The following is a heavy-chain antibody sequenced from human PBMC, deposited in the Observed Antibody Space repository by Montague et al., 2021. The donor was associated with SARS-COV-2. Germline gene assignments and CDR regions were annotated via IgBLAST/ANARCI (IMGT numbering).Heavy chain of an antibody. CDR2: VYYGTT. CDR1: GDSLHRSAYY. CDR3: ARLGDMAIISPVH. J-gene: IGHJ4*02. V-gene: IGHV4-39*01. Sequence: SETLSLTCTVSGDSLHRSAYYWGWFRRPPGKGLEWVASVYYGTTTYNRSLKSGVIISVDMSTNQFSLELYSVTAADTAVYFCARLGDMAIISPVHWGQGTWVTVSS. D-gene: IGHD3-16*01.